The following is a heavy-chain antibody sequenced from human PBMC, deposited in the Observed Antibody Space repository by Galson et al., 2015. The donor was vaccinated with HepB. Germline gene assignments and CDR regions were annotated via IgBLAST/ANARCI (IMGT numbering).Heavy chain of an antibody. V-gene: IGHV3-15*01. J-gene: IGHJ4*02. CDR3: TTRYGSGSYYNEGHFDY. CDR1: GFTFSNAW. D-gene: IGHD3-10*01. Sequence: SLRLSCAASGFTFSNAWMSWVRQAPGKGLEWVGRIKSKTDGGTTDYAAPVKGRFTISRDDSKNTLYLQMNSLKTEDTAVYYCTTRYGSGSYYNEGHFDYWGQGTLVTVSS. CDR2: IKSKTDGGTT.